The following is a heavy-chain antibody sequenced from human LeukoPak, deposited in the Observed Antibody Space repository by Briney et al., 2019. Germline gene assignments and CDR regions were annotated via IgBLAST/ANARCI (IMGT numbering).Heavy chain of an antibody. CDR1: GLTFSSYA. CDR2: ISGSGGST. CDR3: AKAGEEVLLWFGELLYPDY. V-gene: IGHV3-23*01. D-gene: IGHD3-10*01. J-gene: IGHJ4*02. Sequence: GGSLRLSCAASGLTFSSYAMSWVRQAPGKGLEWVSAISGSGGSTYYADSVKGRFTISRDNSKNTLYLQMNSLRAEDTAVYYCAKAGEEVLLWFGELLYPDYWGQGALVTVSS.